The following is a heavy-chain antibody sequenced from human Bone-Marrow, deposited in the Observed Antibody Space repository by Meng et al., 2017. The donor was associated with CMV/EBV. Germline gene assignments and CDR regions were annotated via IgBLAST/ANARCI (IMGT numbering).Heavy chain of an antibody. CDR2: INSNTGDT. Sequence: ASVKVSCKASGYTFSNYDINWVRQAPGQGLDWMGWINSNTGDTGYAQKFQGRVTITRNTSTSTVYMDLSRLRFEYTAVYYCARARHIAVYYFDYWGQGTLVTVSS. J-gene: IGHJ4*02. V-gene: IGHV1-8*03. D-gene: IGHD6-19*01. CDR1: GYTFSNYD. CDR3: ARARHIAVYYFDY.